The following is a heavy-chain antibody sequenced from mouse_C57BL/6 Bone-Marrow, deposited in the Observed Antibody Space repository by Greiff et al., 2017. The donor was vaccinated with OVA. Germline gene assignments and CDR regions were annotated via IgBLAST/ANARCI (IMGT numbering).Heavy chain of an antibody. Sequence: VQLQQSGTVLARPGASVKMSYKTSGYTFTSYWMHWVKQRPGQGLEWIGAIYPGNSDTSYNQKFKGKAKLTAVTSASTAYMELSSLTNEDSAVYYCTRLRYYGSNYYFDYWGQGTTLTVSS. V-gene: IGHV1-5*01. CDR3: TRLRYYGSNYYFDY. J-gene: IGHJ2*01. CDR1: GYTFTSYW. D-gene: IGHD1-1*01. CDR2: IYPGNSDT.